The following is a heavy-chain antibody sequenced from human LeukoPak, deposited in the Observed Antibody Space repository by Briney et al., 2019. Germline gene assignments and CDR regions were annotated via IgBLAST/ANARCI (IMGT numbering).Heavy chain of an antibody. CDR2: ISAYNGNT. Sequence: ASVKVSCKASGYTFTSYGISWVRQAPGQGLEWMGWISAYNGNTNYAQKLQGRVTMTTDTSTSTAYMELRSLRSDDTAVYYCARESPVRYYSDSSGYNWFDPWGQGTLVTVSS. CDR3: ARESPVRYYSDSSGYNWFDP. V-gene: IGHV1-18*01. D-gene: IGHD3-22*01. CDR1: GYTFTSYG. J-gene: IGHJ5*02.